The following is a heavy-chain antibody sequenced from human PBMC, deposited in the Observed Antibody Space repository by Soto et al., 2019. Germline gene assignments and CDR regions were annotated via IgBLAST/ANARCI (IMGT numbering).Heavy chain of an antibody. D-gene: IGHD3-3*01. CDR1: GFTFSSYW. J-gene: IGHJ5*02. CDR3: AIGGYYDFWSGWVRFDP. CDR2: INSDGSST. Sequence: PGGSLRLSCAASGFTFSSYWMHWVRQAPGKGLVWVSRINSDGSSTNYADSVKGRFTISRDNAKNTLFLQMNSLRAEDTAVYYCAIGGYYDFWSGWVRFDPWGQGTLVTVSS. V-gene: IGHV3-74*01.